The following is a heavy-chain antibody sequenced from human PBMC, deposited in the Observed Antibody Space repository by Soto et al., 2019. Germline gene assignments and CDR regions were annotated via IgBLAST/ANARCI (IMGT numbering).Heavy chain of an antibody. CDR3: ARDPYYASSGYCFDP. CDR1: GFTFSSYS. D-gene: IGHD3-22*01. J-gene: IGHJ5*02. CDR2: ISSSSSTI. Sequence: HPGGSLRLSCAASGFTFSSYSMNWVRQAPGKGLEWVSNISSSSSTIYYADSVKGRFTISRDNAKNSLYLQMNSLRDEDTAVYYCARDPYYASSGYCFDPWGQGTLVTVSS. V-gene: IGHV3-48*02.